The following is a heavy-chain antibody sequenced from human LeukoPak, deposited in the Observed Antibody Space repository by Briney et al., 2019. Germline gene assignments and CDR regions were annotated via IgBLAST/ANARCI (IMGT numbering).Heavy chain of an antibody. J-gene: IGHJ3*02. V-gene: IGHV3-30*02. D-gene: IGHD1-26*01. CDR2: IRYDGSNK. CDR3: AKARSGGSASAFEI. Sequence: PGGPLRLSCAASGFTFSSYGMHWVRQAPGKGLEWVAFIRYDGSNKYYADSVKGRFTISRDNSKNSLFLQMNSLRTEDMAFYYCAKARSGGSASAFEIRGQGTMVTVSS. CDR1: GFTFSSYG.